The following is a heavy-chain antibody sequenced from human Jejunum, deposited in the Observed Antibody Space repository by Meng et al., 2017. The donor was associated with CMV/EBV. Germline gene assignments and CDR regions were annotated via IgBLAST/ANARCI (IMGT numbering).Heavy chain of an antibody. CDR2: VFYSEST. CDR3: AREHAAAHYYGFDV. V-gene: IGHV4-31*02. D-gene: IGHD2-15*01. CDR1: GSVTSTSYC. Sequence: GSVTSTSYCWTWIRQHPEKGLEYIGSVFYSESTYFNPSLRSRVSISLDTSKNQFSLRLRSVTAADTAVYYCAREHAAAHYYGFDVWGQGTTVTVSS. J-gene: IGHJ6*02.